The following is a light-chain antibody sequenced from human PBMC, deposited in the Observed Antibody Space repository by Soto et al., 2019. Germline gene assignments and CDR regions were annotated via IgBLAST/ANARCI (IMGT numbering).Light chain of an antibody. V-gene: IGKV1-39*01. CDR2: AAS. CDR3: QQSYSTRRT. J-gene: IGKJ2*01. CDR1: QSISIR. Sequence: DIQMTQSPSSLSASVGDRVTITCRASQSISIRLNWYQQKPGKAPKLLIYAASSLQSGVPSSFSGSGSGTDFTLAISSLQPEDSATYYCQQSYSTRRTFGHGTKLEIK.